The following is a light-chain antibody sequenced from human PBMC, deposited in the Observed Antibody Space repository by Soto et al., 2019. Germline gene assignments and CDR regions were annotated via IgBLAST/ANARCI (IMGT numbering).Light chain of an antibody. CDR1: QSVSSN. V-gene: IGKV3-15*01. Sequence: EIVMTQSPATLSVSPGDRATLSCRASQSVSSNLAWYQQKPGQAPRLLIYGASTRATGIPARFSGSGSGTEFTLTISSLQSEDFAVYYCQHYNNWPPWTFGQGSKVDIK. CDR3: QHYNNWPPWT. J-gene: IGKJ1*01. CDR2: GAS.